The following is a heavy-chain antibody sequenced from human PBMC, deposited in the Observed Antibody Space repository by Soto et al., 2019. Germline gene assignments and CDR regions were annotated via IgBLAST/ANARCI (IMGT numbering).Heavy chain of an antibody. V-gene: IGHV3-66*01. CDR2: IQSGGTT. CDR3: ARAVPAAISEGSYYYSYMDV. Sequence: GGSLRLSCAASGITVSSKYMTWVRQAPGKGLEWVSLIQSGGTTYYADSVKGRFTISRDTSENTLHLQMDSLRVEDTAVYYCARAVPAAISEGSYYYSYMDVWGKGTTVTVSS. D-gene: IGHD2-2*01. CDR1: GITVSSKY. J-gene: IGHJ6*03.